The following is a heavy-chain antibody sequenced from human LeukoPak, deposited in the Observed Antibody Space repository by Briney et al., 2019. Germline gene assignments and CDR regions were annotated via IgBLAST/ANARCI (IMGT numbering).Heavy chain of an antibody. V-gene: IGHV1-18*01. CDR2: ISAYNGNT. J-gene: IGHJ3*02. CDR1: GYTFTSYG. Sequence: ASVKVSCKASGYTFTSYGISWERQAPGQGLEWMGWISAYNGNTNYAQKLQGRVTMTTDTSTSTAYMELRSLRSDDTAVYYCARDLILAYCGGDCYSDAFDIWGQGTMVTVSS. CDR3: ARDLILAYCGGDCYSDAFDI. D-gene: IGHD2-21*01.